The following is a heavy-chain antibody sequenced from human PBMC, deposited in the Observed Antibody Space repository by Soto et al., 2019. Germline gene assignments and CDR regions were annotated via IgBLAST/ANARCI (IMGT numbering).Heavy chain of an antibody. J-gene: IGHJ1*01. CDR2: ISYDGSNK. D-gene: IGHD1-26*01. CDR3: ARGTSLGGELLKEYFQH. V-gene: IGHV3-30-3*01. Sequence: ESGGGVVQPGRSLRLSCAASGFTFSSYAMHWVRQAPGKGLEWVAVISYDGSNKYYADSVKGRFTISRDNSKNTLYLQMNSLRAEDTAVYYCARGTSLGGELLKEYFQHWGQGTLVTVSS. CDR1: GFTFSSYA.